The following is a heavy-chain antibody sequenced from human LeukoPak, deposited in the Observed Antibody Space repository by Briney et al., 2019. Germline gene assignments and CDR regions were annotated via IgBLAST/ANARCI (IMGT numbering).Heavy chain of an antibody. CDR1: GLTFGFYS. CDR3: ARSYGEWEPTYFDY. Sequence: GGSLRLSCAASGLTFGFYSMDWVRQAPGKGLEWVSFISSSGSYIYYADSVKGRFTISRDNAKNSVYLQMNSLRAEDTAVYYCARSYGEWEPTYFDYWGQGTLVTVSS. CDR2: ISSSGSYI. J-gene: IGHJ4*02. V-gene: IGHV3-21*01. D-gene: IGHD1-26*01.